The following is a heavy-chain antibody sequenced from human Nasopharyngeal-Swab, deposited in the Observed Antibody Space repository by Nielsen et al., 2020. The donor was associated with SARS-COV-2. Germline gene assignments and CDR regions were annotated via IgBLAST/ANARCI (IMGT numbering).Heavy chain of an antibody. Sequence: GESLKISCATSGFTISGYGMSWVRQVSGKGLEWLAELRNRGGRTRYADSVKGRFTISRDSSKNMLFLQMNSLRVDDTAVYYCAKDSEVAGYDHWGQGTLVTVSS. J-gene: IGHJ4*02. V-gene: IGHV3-23*01. CDR3: AKDSEVAGYDH. D-gene: IGHD6-19*01. CDR1: GFTISGYG. CDR2: LRNRGGRT.